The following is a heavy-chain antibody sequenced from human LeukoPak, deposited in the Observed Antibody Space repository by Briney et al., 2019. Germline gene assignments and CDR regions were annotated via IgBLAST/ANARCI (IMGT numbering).Heavy chain of an antibody. D-gene: IGHD1-26*01. J-gene: IGHJ4*02. V-gene: IGHV3-30*04. CDR1: GFTFSSYA. Sequence: GGSLRLSCAASGFTFSSYAMHWVRQAPGKGLEWVAVISYDGSNKYYADSVKGRFTISRDNSKNTLYLQTNSLGAEDTAVYYCARDPQAGRWPGFDYWGQGTLVTVSS. CDR2: ISYDGSNK. CDR3: ARDPQAGRWPGFDY.